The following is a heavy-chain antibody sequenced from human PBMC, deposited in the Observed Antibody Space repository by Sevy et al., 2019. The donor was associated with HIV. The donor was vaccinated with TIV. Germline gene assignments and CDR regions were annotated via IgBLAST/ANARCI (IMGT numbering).Heavy chain of an antibody. Sequence: ALVKVSCKASGYTFTGYYMHWVRQAPGQGLEWMGWINPNSGGTNYAQKFQGRVTMTRDTSISTAYMELSRLRSDDTAVYYCARDSGGGYYDILTGYWGNYGMDVWGQGTTVTVSS. CDR1: GYTFTGYY. D-gene: IGHD3-9*01. V-gene: IGHV1-2*02. J-gene: IGHJ6*02. CDR3: ARDSGGGYYDILTGYWGNYGMDV. CDR2: INPNSGGT.